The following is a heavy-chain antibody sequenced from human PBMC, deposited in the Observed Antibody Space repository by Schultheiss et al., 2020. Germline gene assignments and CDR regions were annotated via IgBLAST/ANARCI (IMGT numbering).Heavy chain of an antibody. CDR2: IRSKANSYAT. Sequence: GGSLRLSCAASGLTFSGSSMHWVRQASGKGLEWVGRIRSKANSYATAYAASVKGRFTISRDDSKNTAYLQMNSLKTEDTAVYYCTRTYYYGSGSYFYYYYGMDVWGQGTTVTVSS. CDR1: GLTFSGSS. D-gene: IGHD3-10*01. J-gene: IGHJ6*02. V-gene: IGHV3-73*01. CDR3: TRTYYYGSGSYFYYYYGMDV.